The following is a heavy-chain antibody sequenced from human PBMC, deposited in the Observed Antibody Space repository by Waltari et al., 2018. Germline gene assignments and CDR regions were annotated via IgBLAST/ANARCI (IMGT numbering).Heavy chain of an antibody. Sequence: QVQLVQSGAEVKKPGASVKVSCKASGYTFTGYYMHWVRQAPGQGLEWMGWINPNRGGTNDAQKFQGRVTMTRDTSISTAYMELSRLRSDDTAVYYCAREYYGSGSYYTGNYFDYWGQGTLVTVSS. D-gene: IGHD3-10*01. V-gene: IGHV1-2*02. CDR1: GYTFTGYY. CDR3: AREYYGSGSYYTGNYFDY. J-gene: IGHJ4*02. CDR2: INPNRGGT.